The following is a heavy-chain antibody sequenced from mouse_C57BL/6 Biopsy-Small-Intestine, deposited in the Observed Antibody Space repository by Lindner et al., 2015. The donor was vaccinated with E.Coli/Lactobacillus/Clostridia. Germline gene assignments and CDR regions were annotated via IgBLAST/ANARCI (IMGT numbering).Heavy chain of an antibody. CDR2: IDPNSGDT. CDR3: ARRCGRGSTYVGVDL. J-gene: IGHJ4*01. Sequence: SVKVSCKASGYTFTTYGIVWVRQAPGQGLEWMGSIDPNSGDTLFAQKIQGRFTMTRDTSISTVYMELSSLTSDDTAVYYCARRCGRGSTYVGVDLWGQGTLVTVSS. D-gene: IGHD5-5*01. CDR1: GYTFTTYG. V-gene: IGHV1-69*01.